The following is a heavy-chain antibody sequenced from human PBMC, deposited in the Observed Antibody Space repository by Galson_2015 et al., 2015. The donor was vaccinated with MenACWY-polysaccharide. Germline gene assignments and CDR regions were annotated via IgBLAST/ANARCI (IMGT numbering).Heavy chain of an antibody. D-gene: IGHD6-13*01. J-gene: IGHJ4*02. CDR1: GFTFTNYA. V-gene: IGHV3-23*01. CDR3: AKGLRGPAAGTDYFDY. Sequence: SLRLSCAASGFTFTNYATSWFRQTPGEGLEWVSAITVSGDNTYYADSVKGRFAISRDNSKNTLYLQMNSLRTEDTAVYYCAKGLRGPAAGTDYFDYWGQGTLVTVSS. CDR2: ITVSGDNT.